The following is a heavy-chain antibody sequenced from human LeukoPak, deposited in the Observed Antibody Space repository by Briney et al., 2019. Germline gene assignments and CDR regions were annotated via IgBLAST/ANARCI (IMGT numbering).Heavy chain of an antibody. D-gene: IGHD6-19*01. CDR3: ARGPHTSGWPQEYF. CDR2: MNPNSGNT. CDR1: GYTFTSYN. Sequence: ASVKVSCKASGYTFTSYNINWVRQATGQGLEWMGWMNPNSGNTGYAQKFQGRVTMTRDTSITTAYMELSSLSSEDTAVYYCARGPHTSGWPQEYFWGQGTLVAVSS. J-gene: IGHJ4*02. V-gene: IGHV1-8*01.